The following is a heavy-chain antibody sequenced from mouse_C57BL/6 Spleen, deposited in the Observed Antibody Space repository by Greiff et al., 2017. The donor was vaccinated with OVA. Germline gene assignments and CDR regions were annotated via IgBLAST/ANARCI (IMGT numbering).Heavy chain of an antibody. Sequence: VMLVESGPGLVAPSQSLSITCTVSGFSLTSYAISWVRQPPGKGLEWLGVIWTGGGTNYNSALKSRLSISKDNSKSQVFLKMNSLQTDDTARYYGARSYGNHVRGAMDYWGQGTSVTVSA. V-gene: IGHV2-9-1*01. CDR3: ARSYGNHVRGAMDY. D-gene: IGHD2-1*01. CDR1: GFSLTSYA. CDR2: IWTGGGT. J-gene: IGHJ4*01.